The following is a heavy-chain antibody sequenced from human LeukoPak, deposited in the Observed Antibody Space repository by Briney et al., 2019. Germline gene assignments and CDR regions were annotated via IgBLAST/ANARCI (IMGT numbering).Heavy chain of an antibody. J-gene: IGHJ4*02. V-gene: IGHV3-33*01. Sequence: PGRSLRLSCAASGFSFSNYGMHWVRQAPGKGLEWVAVIWYDGSNKYYADSVKGRFTISRDNSKNTLYVQMSSLRAEDTAVCYCARSNNGGWGYCDYWGQGSLVTVSS. CDR3: ARSNNGGWGYCDY. CDR1: GFSFSNYG. CDR2: IWYDGSNK. D-gene: IGHD3-16*01.